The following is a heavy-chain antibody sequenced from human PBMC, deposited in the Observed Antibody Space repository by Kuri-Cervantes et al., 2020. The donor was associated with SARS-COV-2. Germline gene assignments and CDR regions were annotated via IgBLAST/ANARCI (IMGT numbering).Heavy chain of an antibody. CDR2: IYSGGST. D-gene: IGHD3-3*01. V-gene: IGHV3-66*01. CDR1: GFTVSSNY. Sequence: GESLKISCAASGFTVSSNYMSWVRQAPGKGLEWVSVIYSGGSTYYADSVKGRFTISRDNAKNSLYLQMNSLRAEDTAVYYCAREATIFGVVNNDYWGQGTLVTVSS. CDR3: AREATIFGVVNNDY. J-gene: IGHJ4*02.